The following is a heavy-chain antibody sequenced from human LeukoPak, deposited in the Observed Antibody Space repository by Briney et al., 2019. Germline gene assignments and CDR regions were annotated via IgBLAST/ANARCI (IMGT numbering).Heavy chain of an antibody. D-gene: IGHD3-10*02. CDR1: GFTFSNSA. CDR2: ITSGGART. J-gene: IGHJ6*04. V-gene: IGHV3-23*01. Sequence: PGGSLRLSCVGSGFTFSNSAMTWVRQAPGKGLEWVSVITSGGARTYYADAVKGRFSISRDNSKNSLYLQMNSLRAEDTAVYYCAELGITMIGGVWGKGTTVTISS. CDR3: AELGITMIGGV.